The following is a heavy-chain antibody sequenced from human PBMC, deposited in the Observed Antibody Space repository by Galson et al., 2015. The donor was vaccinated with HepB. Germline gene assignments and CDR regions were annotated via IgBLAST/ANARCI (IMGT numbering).Heavy chain of an antibody. CDR1: GGTFSSYT. CDR2: IIPILDIV. CDR3: ARWVRGFDY. D-gene: IGHD3-10*01. V-gene: IGHV1-69*02. Sequence: VKVSCKASGGTFSSYTINWLRQAPGQGLEWMGRIIPILDIVNNAQKFQGRVTITADKSTSTAYMELSSLRSEDTAVYYCARWVRGFDYWGQGTLVTVSS. J-gene: IGHJ4*02.